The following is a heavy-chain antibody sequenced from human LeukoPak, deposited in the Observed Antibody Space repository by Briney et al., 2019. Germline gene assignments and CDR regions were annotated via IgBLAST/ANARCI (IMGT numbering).Heavy chain of an antibody. D-gene: IGHD1-26*01. Sequence: ASVKVSSMASGYTFTGYYMHWVRQAPGHGLEWMGWINPNSGGTNYAQKFQGRVTMTRDTSISTAYMELSRLRSDDTAVYYCARTRWEENRVNPWGQGTLVTVSS. J-gene: IGHJ5*02. CDR1: GYTFTGYY. CDR2: INPNSGGT. V-gene: IGHV1-2*02. CDR3: ARTRWEENRVNP.